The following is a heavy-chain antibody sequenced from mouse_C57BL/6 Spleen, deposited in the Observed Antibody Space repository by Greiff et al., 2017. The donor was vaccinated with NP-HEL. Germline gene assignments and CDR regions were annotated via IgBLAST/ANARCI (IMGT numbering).Heavy chain of an antibody. J-gene: IGHJ2*01. CDR2: ISSGGSYT. V-gene: IGHV5-6*01. CDR3: ARHLYYSNYVLDY. CDR1: GFTFSSYG. Sequence: EVKLVESGGDLVKPGGSLKLSCAASGFTFSSYGMSWVRQTPDKRLEWVATISSGGSYTYYPDSVKGRFTISRDNAKNTLYLQMSSLKSEDTAMYYCARHLYYSNYVLDYWGQGTTLTVSS. D-gene: IGHD2-5*01.